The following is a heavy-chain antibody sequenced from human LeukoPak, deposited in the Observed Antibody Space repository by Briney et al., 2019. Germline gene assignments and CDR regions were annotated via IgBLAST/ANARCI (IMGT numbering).Heavy chain of an antibody. Sequence: GGSLRLSCAASGFTFSHYGMHWLRKPPAKGLEGVAVIWSDGSNEYYADPVKSRLTISRDNFQNTLSLQMNSLSTDDTALYYCAKDGQRGFDYSISLEHWGQGALVTVSS. CDR3: AKDGQRGFDYSISLEH. CDR2: IWSDGSNE. J-gene: IGHJ4*02. V-gene: IGHV3-33*06. D-gene: IGHD4-11*01. CDR1: GFTFSHYG.